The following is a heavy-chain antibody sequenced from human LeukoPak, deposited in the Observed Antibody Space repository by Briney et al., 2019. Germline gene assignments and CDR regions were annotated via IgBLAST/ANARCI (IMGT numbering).Heavy chain of an antibody. J-gene: IGHJ5*02. D-gene: IGHD6-13*01. CDR3: ARLNSSSWYWWFDP. CDR2: INWNGGST. CDR1: GFTFDDYG. V-gene: IGHV3-20*04. Sequence: GGSLRLSCAASGFTFDDYGMRWVRQAPGKGLEWVSGINWNGGSTGYADSVKGRFTISRDNAKNSLYLQMNSLRAEDTALYYCARLNSSSWYWWFDPWGQGSLVTVSS.